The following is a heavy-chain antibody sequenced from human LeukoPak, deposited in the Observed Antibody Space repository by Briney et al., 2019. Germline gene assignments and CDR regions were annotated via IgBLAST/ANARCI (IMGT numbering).Heavy chain of an antibody. V-gene: IGHV3-66*01. CDR3: ARVGTIVGATEAFDI. CDR2: IYSGGST. J-gene: IGHJ3*02. CDR1: GFTVSSNY. Sequence: GGSLRLSCAASGFTVSSNYMSWVRQAPGKGLEWVSVIYSGGSTYHADSVKGRFTFSRDNSKNTLYLQMNSLRAEDTAVYYCARVGTIVGATEAFDIWGQGTMVTVSS. D-gene: IGHD1-26*01.